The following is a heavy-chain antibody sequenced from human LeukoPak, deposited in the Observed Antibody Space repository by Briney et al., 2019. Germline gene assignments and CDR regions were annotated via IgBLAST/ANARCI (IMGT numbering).Heavy chain of an antibody. CDR2: IFRIGSS. J-gene: IGHJ4*02. Sequence: SQTLSLTCTVSGGSISSGDYYWSWIRQPPGKGLEWIGTIFRIGSSYYNPSLKSRVTISVDTSKNQFSLKLSSVTAVDTALYYCARVIDVAAAGYFDSWGQGTQVTVSS. V-gene: IGHV4-30-4*01. D-gene: IGHD6-13*01. CDR3: ARVIDVAAAGYFDS. CDR1: GGSISSGDYY.